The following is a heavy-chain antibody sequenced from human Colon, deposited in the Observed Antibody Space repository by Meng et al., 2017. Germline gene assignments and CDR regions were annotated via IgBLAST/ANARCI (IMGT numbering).Heavy chain of an antibody. V-gene: IGHV4-34*01. D-gene: IGHD6-13*01. CDR2: INHSESA. CDR3: ARGDRGQQLVLVY. Sequence: QVQLQQGGAGLLKPSETLPLSCAVYGGSFSGYYWTWIRQPPGKGLEWIGEINHSESADYNPSLKSRVTISLDTSKNQFSLKVTSVTAADTAVYYCARGDRGQQLVLVYWGQGTLVTVSS. J-gene: IGHJ4*02. CDR1: GGSFSGYY.